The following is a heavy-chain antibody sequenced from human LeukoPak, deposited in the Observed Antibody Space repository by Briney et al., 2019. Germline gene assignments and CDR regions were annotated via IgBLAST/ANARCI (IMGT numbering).Heavy chain of an antibody. V-gene: IGHV3-9*01. D-gene: IGHD4-17*01. CDR3: ARGVDGDYASH. CDR1: GFTFDDYA. J-gene: IGHJ4*02. Sequence: GRSLRLSCAASGFTFDDYAMHWVRQAPGKGPEWVSGISWNSDSIGSADSVKGRFTISRDNAKNSLYLQMNSLRAEDTAVYYCARGVDGDYASHWGQGTLVTVSS. CDR2: ISWNSDSI.